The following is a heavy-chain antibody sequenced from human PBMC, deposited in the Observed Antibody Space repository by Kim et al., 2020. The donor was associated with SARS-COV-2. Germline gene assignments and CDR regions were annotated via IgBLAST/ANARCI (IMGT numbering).Heavy chain of an antibody. CDR3: ARDFGFSSL. CDR1: GYSLISDS. D-gene: IGHD3-3*01. V-gene: IGHV1-18*01. J-gene: IGHJ4*02. Sequence: ASVKVFCKASGYSLISDSISWVRQAPGQGLEWIGWISPDSGNTNYVQKFQGRVTMTTDTSTGTAYMDLASLKFDDTAVYFCARDFGFSSLWGQGTLVTVS. CDR2: ISPDSGNT.